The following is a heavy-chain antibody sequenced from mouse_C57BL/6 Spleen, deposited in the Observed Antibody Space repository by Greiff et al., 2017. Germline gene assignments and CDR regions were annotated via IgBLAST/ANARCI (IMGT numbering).Heavy chain of an antibody. CDR2: ISYDGSN. CDR1: GYSITSGYY. D-gene: IGHD4-1*01. Sequence: EVQLQQSGPGLVKPSQSLSLTCSVTGYSITSGYYWNWIRQFPGNKLEWMGYISYDGSNNYNPSLKNRISITRVTSKNQFFLKLNSVTTEDTATDYCAREDWDSYYALDYWGQGTSVTVSS. J-gene: IGHJ4*01. V-gene: IGHV3-6*01. CDR3: AREDWDSYYALDY.